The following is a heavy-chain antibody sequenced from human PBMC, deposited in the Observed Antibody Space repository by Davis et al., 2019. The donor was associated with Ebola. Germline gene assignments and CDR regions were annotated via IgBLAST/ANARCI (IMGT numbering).Heavy chain of an antibody. J-gene: IGHJ6*02. V-gene: IGHV4-59*01. Sequence: MPSETLSLTCTVSGDSISSYYWSWIRQPPGKGLEWIGYVYHSGSTYYNPSLKSRVTMSVDTSKNQFSLRLTSVTAADTGIYYCARGREGGLWYYGMDVWGQGTTVSVSS. D-gene: IGHD2-8*02. CDR3: ARGREGGLWYYGMDV. CDR1: GDSISSYY. CDR2: VYHSGST.